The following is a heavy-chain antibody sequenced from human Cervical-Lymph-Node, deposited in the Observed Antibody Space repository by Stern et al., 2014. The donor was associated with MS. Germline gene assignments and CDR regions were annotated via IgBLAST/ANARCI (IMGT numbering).Heavy chain of an antibody. Sequence: QVQLQESGPGLVKPSETLSLTCTVSGGSVSSGSYYWSWIRQPPGKGLEWIGYNDYSGSTNDNPSLKSRVPISVDTAKNQFSLKLSSVTAADTAVYYCARDRSGGNRWFDPWGQGTLVTVSS. D-gene: IGHD2-15*01. J-gene: IGHJ5*02. V-gene: IGHV4-61*01. CDR3: ARDRSGGNRWFDP. CDR2: NDYSGST. CDR1: GGSVSSGSYY.